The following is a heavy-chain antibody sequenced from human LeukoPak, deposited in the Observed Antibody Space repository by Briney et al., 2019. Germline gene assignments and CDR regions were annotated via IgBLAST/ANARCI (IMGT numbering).Heavy chain of an antibody. CDR2: IKQDGSEK. CDR1: GFIFSSYW. Sequence: GGSLRLSCAASGFIFSSYWMSWVRQAPGKGLEWVANIKQDGSEKYYVDSVKGRFTISRDNAKNSLFLQMNSLRAEDTAVYYCAKDLTTVTTGFDYWGQGTLVTVSS. CDR3: AKDLTTVTTGFDY. V-gene: IGHV3-7*03. J-gene: IGHJ4*02. D-gene: IGHD4-17*01.